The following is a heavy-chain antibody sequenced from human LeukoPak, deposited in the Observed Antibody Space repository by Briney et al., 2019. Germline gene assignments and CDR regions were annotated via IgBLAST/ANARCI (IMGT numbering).Heavy chain of an antibody. CDR2: ISGYNANT. D-gene: IGHD5-24*01. V-gene: IGHV1-18*01. Sequence: GASVKVSCKSSGYTFASYGISWVRQAPGQGLEWMGWISGYNANTKYAQKLQGRVTMTTDTSTSTAYMELRSLRSDDTAVYYCARAWGDGYNYWPDFWGQGTLVTVSS. CDR1: GYTFASYG. CDR3: ARAWGDGYNYWPDF. J-gene: IGHJ4*02.